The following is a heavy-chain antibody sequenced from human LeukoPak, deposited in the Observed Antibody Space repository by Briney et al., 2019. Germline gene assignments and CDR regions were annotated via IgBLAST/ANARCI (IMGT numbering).Heavy chain of an antibody. Sequence: GGSLRLSCAASGFTFSSYWMSWVRQAPGKGLEWVGNIKQDGSEKYYVDSLKGRVTISRDNAKNSLYLQMNSLRAEDTAVYYCARESRILGYCSSTSCYEYYFDHWGQGTLVTVSS. V-gene: IGHV3-7*05. CDR3: ARESRILGYCSSTSCYEYYFDH. D-gene: IGHD2-2*01. CDR2: IKQDGSEK. CDR1: GFTFSSYW. J-gene: IGHJ4*02.